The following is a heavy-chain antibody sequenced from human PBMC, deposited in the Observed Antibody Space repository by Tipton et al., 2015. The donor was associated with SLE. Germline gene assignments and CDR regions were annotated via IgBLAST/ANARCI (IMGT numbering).Heavy chain of an antibody. CDR2: INHSGST. V-gene: IGHV4-34*01. J-gene: IGHJ1*01. Sequence: TLSLTCAVYGGSFSGYYWSWIRQPPGKGLEWIGEINHSGSTNYNPSLKSRVTISVGTSKNQFSLKLSSVTAADTAVYYCARGGYCSGGSCYFAEYFQHWGQGTLVTVSS. CDR1: GGSFSGYY. CDR3: ARGGYCSGGSCYFAEYFQH. D-gene: IGHD2-15*01.